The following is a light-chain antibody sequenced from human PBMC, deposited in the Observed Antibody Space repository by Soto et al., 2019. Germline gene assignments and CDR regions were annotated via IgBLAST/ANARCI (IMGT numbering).Light chain of an antibody. CDR1: QVISHY. CDR3: QKYNSAPRT. J-gene: IGKJ1*01. CDR2: AAS. V-gene: IGKV1-27*01. Sequence: DIQMTQSPSFLSASVGDRVTITCRASQVISHYLAWYQQKPGKVPKLLIYAASTLQSGVPSRFSGSGSGTDFTLTISSLQPEDVATYYCQKYNSAPRTFGQGTKVEIK.